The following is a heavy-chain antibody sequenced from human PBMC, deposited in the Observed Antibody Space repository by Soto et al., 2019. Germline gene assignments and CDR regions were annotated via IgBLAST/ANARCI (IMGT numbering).Heavy chain of an antibody. J-gene: IGHJ6*02. Sequence: ASVKVSCNASGGTFSSYAISWVRQAPGQALEWMGGIIPIFGTANYAQKFQGRVTITTDKSTSTAYMELSSLRSEDTAVYYCARRPYYYGRLDYYGMDVWGQGTTVTVSS. CDR3: ARRPYYYGRLDYYGMDV. CDR2: IIPIFGTA. V-gene: IGHV1-69*05. CDR1: GGTFSSYA. D-gene: IGHD3-10*01.